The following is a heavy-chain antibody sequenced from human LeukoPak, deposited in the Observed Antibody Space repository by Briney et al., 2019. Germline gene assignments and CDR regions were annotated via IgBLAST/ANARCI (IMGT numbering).Heavy chain of an antibody. CDR2: ISYDGSNK. Sequence: GGSLRLSCAASGFTFSSYAMHWVRQAPGKGLEWVAVISYDGSNKYYADSVKGRFTISRDNSKNTLYLQMNSLRAEDTAVYYCARRGYCSSTSCYGYYYYMDVWGKGTTVTVSS. V-gene: IGHV3-30-3*02. J-gene: IGHJ6*03. D-gene: IGHD2-2*01. CDR3: ARRGYCSSTSCYGYYYYMDV. CDR1: GFTFSSYA.